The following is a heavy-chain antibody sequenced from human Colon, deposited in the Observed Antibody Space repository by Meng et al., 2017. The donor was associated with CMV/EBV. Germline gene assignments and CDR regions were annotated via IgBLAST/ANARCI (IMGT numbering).Heavy chain of an antibody. CDR2: IIPTLGAA. D-gene: IGHD6-13*01. V-gene: IGHV1-69*10. CDR1: AGTLGNYG. J-gene: IGHJ4*02. Sequence: SVKVSCKASAGTLGNYGVSWIRQAPGQGFEWMGGIIPTLGAATYSQRFQDRVTISADKSTGTVHMDLRSLKSDDTAVYYCARWRTKEVGFSSSWPDYWGQGTLVTVSS. CDR3: ARWRTKEVGFSSSWPDY.